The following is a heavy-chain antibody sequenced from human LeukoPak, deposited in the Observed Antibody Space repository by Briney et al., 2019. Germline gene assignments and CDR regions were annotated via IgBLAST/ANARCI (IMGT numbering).Heavy chain of an antibody. Sequence: SETLSLTCTVSGGSISSYYWSWIRQPPGKGLEWIGYIYYSGYTNYNPSLKSRVTISVDTSKNQFSLKLSSVTAADTAVYYCARRPAPFDWLLFAFDIWGQGTMVTVSS. J-gene: IGHJ3*02. V-gene: IGHV4-59*12. CDR3: ARRPAPFDWLLFAFDI. D-gene: IGHD3-9*01. CDR2: IYYSGYT. CDR1: GGSISSYY.